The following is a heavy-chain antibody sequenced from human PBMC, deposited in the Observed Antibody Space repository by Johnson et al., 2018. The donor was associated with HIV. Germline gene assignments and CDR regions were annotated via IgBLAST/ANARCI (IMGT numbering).Heavy chain of an antibody. D-gene: IGHD6-13*01. CDR3: AKGRYSSSWYLAGAFDI. CDR1: GFTFANYA. J-gene: IGHJ3*02. CDR2: ISGSGGST. V-gene: IGHV3-23*04. Sequence: VQLVESGGGLIQPGGSLRLSCAVSGFTFANYAMSWVRQAPGKGLEWVSVISGSGGSTYYADSVKGRFTISRDNSKNTLFLQINSLRAEDTAVYHCAKGRYSSSWYLAGAFDIWGQGTMVTVSS.